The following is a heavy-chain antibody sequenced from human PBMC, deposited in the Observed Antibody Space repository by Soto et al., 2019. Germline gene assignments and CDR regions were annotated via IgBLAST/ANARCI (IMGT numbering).Heavy chain of an antibody. D-gene: IGHD6-19*01. CDR3: AKRTFIAVAGTLDY. Sequence: EVQLLESGGGLVQPGGSLRLSCAASGFTFSSYAMSWVRQAPGKGLEWVSAISGSGGSTYYADSVKGRFTISRDNSKNTLYLQMSSLRAEDTALYYCAKRTFIAVAGTLDYWGQGTLVTVSS. CDR2: ISGSGGST. V-gene: IGHV3-23*01. CDR1: GFTFSSYA. J-gene: IGHJ4*02.